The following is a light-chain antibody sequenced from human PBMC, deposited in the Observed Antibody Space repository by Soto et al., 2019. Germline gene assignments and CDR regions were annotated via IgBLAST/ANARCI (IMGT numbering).Light chain of an antibody. CDR2: DAS. CDR3: QQYNSYPWT. V-gene: IGKV1-5*01. CDR1: QSISSW. J-gene: IGKJ1*01. Sequence: DIQMTQSPSTLSASVGDRVTITCRASQSISSWLAWYQQKPGKAPKLLIYDASSLESGVPSSFSGSGSVTEITLTISSLQPDDFATYCCQQYNSYPWTFGQGTKVEIK.